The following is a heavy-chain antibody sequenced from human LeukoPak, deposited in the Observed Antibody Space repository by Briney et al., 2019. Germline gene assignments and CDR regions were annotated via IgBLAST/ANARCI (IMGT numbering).Heavy chain of an antibody. J-gene: IGHJ4*02. CDR1: GFTFSSYW. D-gene: IGHD6-19*01. CDR3: ARVGTSDWYVGYYFDY. Sequence: GGSLRLSCAASGFTFSSYWMHWVRQAPGKGLVWVSRIYSDGTSTSYADSVKGRFTISRDNAKNTLYLQMNSLRAEDTAVYYCARVGTSDWYVGYYFDYWGQGTLFTVSS. V-gene: IGHV3-74*01. CDR2: IYSDGTST.